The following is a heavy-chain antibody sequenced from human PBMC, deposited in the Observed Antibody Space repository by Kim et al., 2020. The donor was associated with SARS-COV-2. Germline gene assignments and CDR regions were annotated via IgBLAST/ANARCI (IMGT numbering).Heavy chain of an antibody. J-gene: IGHJ6*02. V-gene: IGHV3-53*01. D-gene: IGHD1-7*01. CDR3: ARARVPGTTSLGYYYGMDV. CDR2: IYSGGST. CDR1: GFTVSSNY. Sequence: GGSLRLSCAASGFTVSSNYMSWVRQAPGKGLEWVSVIYSGGSTYYADSVKGRFTISRDNSKNTLYLQMNSLRAEDTAVYYCARARVPGTTSLGYYYGMDVWGQGTTVTVSS.